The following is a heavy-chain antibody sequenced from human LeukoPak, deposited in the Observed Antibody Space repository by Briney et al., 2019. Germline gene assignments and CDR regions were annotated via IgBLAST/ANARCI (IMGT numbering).Heavy chain of an antibody. CDR3: AKGLYDSSGYVRLNWCDP. J-gene: IGHJ5*02. Sequence: TGGSLRLSCAASGFTFSSYAMSWVRQAPGKGLEWVSAISGSGGSTYYADSVKGRFTISRDNSKNTLYLQMNSLRAEDTAVYYCAKGLYDSSGYVRLNWCDPWGQGTLVTVSS. CDR1: GFTFSSYA. D-gene: IGHD3-22*01. V-gene: IGHV3-23*01. CDR2: ISGSGGST.